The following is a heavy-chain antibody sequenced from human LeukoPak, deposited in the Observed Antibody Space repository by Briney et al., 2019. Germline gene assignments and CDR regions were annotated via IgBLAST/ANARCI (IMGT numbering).Heavy chain of an antibody. D-gene: IGHD3-10*01. Sequence: SQTLSLTCTVSGGSISSGDYYWSWIRQPPGEGLEWIGYIYYSGSTYYNPPLKSRVTISVDTSKNQFSLKLSSVTAADTAVYYCATYLWFGPPYYFDYWGQGTLVTVSS. CDR1: GGSISSGDYY. CDR3: ATYLWFGPPYYFDY. V-gene: IGHV4-30-4*01. CDR2: IYYSGST. J-gene: IGHJ4*02.